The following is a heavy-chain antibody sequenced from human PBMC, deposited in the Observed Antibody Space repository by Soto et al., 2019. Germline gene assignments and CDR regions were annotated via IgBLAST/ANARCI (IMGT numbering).Heavy chain of an antibody. CDR1: GYTLSNYA. Sequence: QVQLVQSGAEVKKPGASVKVSCKASGYTLSNYAMHWVRQAPGQRLEWVGWILAGKGDTKYSQKFQGRVTITRETSAETSYREATGLRSEDRAVFSCARKGESTRGGGFDYWGQGTPVTVSS. J-gene: IGHJ4*02. CDR2: ILAGKGDT. V-gene: IGHV1-3*01. D-gene: IGHD3-16*01. CDR3: ARKGESTRGGGFDY.